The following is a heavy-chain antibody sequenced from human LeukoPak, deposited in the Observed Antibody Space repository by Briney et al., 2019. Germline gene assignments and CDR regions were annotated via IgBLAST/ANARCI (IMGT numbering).Heavy chain of an antibody. CDR3: AGGSSWPGLSF. V-gene: IGHV3-53*01. D-gene: IGHD6-13*01. CDR1: GFNVCCRY. J-gene: IGHJ4*02. Sequence: GGFLRLSCAASGFNVCCRYIRGVRQALVFGLEWVSVIYTAGSTSYADSVRGRFTISRDNSKNTLYLQMNSLRAEDTAVYFCAGGSSWPGLSFWGQGTLLTDSS. CDR2: IYTAGST.